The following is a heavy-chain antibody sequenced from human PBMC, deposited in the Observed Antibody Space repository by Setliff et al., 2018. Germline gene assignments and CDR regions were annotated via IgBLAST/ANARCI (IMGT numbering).Heavy chain of an antibody. J-gene: IGHJ3*02. D-gene: IGHD6-6*01. V-gene: IGHV3-30*02. CDR1: GFTFSGYS. Sequence: GGSLRLSCEASGFTFSGYSMNWVRQAPGKGLEWVAFIRYDGSNKYYADPVKGRFTISRDNSKNTLYLQMNSLRAEDTAVYYCAKSKYSSSSDAFDIWGQGTMVTVSS. CDR3: AKSKYSSSSDAFDI. CDR2: IRYDGSNK.